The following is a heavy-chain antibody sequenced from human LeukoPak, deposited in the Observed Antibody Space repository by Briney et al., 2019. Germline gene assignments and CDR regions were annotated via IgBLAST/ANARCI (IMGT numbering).Heavy chain of an antibody. D-gene: IGHD3-22*01. CDR2: LSRSGSRT. CDR3: AKDDSSGYYHDH. Sequence: GGSLRLSCAASGFTFSSYAMSWVRQAPGKGLQWVSALSRSGSRTFYADSVKGRFTISRDNSKNTLYLQMDSLRAEDTAIYYCAKDDSSGYYHDHWGQGTLVTVSS. J-gene: IGHJ5*02. V-gene: IGHV3-23*01. CDR1: GFTFSSYA.